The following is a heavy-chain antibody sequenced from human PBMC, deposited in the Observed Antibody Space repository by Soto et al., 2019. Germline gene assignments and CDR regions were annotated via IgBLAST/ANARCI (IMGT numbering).Heavy chain of an antibody. Sequence: QVQLVQSGAEVKKPGASVKVSCKASGYTFTSYGISWGRQAPGQGLEWMGWISAYNGNTNYAQKLQGRVTMTTDTSTSTAYMELRSLRSDDTAVYYGARDGNVLAVGATTRFDYWGQGTLVTVSS. D-gene: IGHD1-26*01. CDR3: ARDGNVLAVGATTRFDY. J-gene: IGHJ4*02. CDR2: ISAYNGNT. V-gene: IGHV1-18*01. CDR1: GYTFTSYG.